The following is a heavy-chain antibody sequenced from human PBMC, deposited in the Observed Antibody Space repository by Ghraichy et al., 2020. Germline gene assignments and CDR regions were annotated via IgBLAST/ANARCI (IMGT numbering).Heavy chain of an antibody. CDR1: GGSISSSSYY. CDR3: ARDEEGSGWYYYYYGMDV. D-gene: IGHD6-19*01. V-gene: IGHV4-39*07. Sequence: SETLSLTCTVSGGSISSSSYYWGWIRQPPGKGLEWIGSIYYSGSTYYNPSLKSRVTISVDTSKNQFSLKLSSVTAADTAVYYCARDEEGSGWYYYYYGMDVWGQGTTVTVSS. J-gene: IGHJ6*02. CDR2: IYYSGST.